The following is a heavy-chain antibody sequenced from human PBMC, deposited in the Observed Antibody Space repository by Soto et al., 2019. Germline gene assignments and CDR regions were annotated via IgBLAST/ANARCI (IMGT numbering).Heavy chain of an antibody. J-gene: IGHJ6*04. CDR1: GGTFSTYA. D-gene: IGHD6-19*01. CDR2: IIPIFGTA. V-gene: IGHV1-69*12. Sequence: QVQLLQSGAEVKKPGSSVTVSCEASGGTFSTYAISWVRQAPGQGLEWMGEIIPIFGTANYAQRFQGRVTTTADASTTTGVMVRRSLTSDSTSVYYCAKGAEAVTATSFAYCGRHVCSEGTTVTVST. CDR3: AKGAEAVTATSFAYCGRHV.